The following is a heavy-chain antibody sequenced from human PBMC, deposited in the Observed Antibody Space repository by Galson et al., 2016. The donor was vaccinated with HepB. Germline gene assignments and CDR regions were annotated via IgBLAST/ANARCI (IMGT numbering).Heavy chain of an antibody. CDR1: GGSISNNGYY. D-gene: IGHD3-3*01. CDR2: TYYSGST. Sequence: TLSLTCTVSGGSISNNGYYWSWIRQHPGKGLEWIGYTYYSGSTNYNPSLKSRVSISFDTSKKQFSLKLSSVTAADTAVYYCARERFDSDLWSGYRQTNYYGLDVWGQGTTVTVSS. CDR3: ARERFDSDLWSGYRQTNYYGLDV. V-gene: IGHV4-31*03. J-gene: IGHJ6*02.